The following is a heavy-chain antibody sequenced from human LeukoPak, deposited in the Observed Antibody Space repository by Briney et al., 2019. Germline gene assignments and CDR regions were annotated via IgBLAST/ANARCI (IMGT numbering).Heavy chain of an antibody. CDR1: GFILIDHY. CDR2: TRNKANSYTT. J-gene: IGHJ5*02. Sequence: GGSLRLSFEASGFILIDHYKDWFRQPPGKGLEWFGRTRNKANSYTTEYAASVKGRFTISRDDPKNLLYLQMNSLKSEDTTVYYCGRSGRYRPSDLWGQGTLVTVSS. D-gene: IGHD1-26*01. V-gene: IGHV3-72*01. CDR3: GRSGRYRPSDL.